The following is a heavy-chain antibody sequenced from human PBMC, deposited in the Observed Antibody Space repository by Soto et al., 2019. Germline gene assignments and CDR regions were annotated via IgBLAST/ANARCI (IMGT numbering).Heavy chain of an antibody. D-gene: IGHD3-22*01. V-gene: IGHV3-64*01. CDR1: GFTFSSYA. J-gene: IGHJ4*02. Sequence: PGGSLRLSCAASGFTFSSYAMHWVRQAPGKGLEYVSAISSNGGSTYYANSVKGRFTISRDNSKNTLYLQMGSLRAEDMAVYYCARGGGYYHDYWGQGTLVTVSS. CDR3: ARGGGYYHDY. CDR2: ISSNGGST.